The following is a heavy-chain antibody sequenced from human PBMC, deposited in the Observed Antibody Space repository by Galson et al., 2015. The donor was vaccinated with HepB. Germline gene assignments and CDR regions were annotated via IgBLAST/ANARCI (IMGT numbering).Heavy chain of an antibody. CDR3: ARRDYGSSWESFDY. CDR2: IYPSDSDT. V-gene: IGHV5-51*04. D-gene: IGHD6-13*01. Sequence: QSGAEVKKPGESLKISCKGSGYSFTTYWIGWVRQMPGKGLEWMGIIYPSDSDTRYSPSFQGQVTISADKPISTAFLQWTSLKASDTAMYFCARRDYGSSWESFDYWGQGTLVTVSS. J-gene: IGHJ4*02. CDR1: GYSFTTYW.